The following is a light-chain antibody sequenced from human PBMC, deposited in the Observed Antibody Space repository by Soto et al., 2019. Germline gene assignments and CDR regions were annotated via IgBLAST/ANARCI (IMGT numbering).Light chain of an antibody. CDR1: SSDVGGYNY. CDR2: EVS. Sequence: QSALTQPPSASGSPGQSVTISCTGTSSDVGGYNYVSWYQQHPGKAPKLMIYEVSKRPSGVPDHFSGSKSGNTASLTVSGLQAEDDADYYCSSYAGSNNVVFGGGTKVTVL. CDR3: SSYAGSNNVV. J-gene: IGLJ3*02. V-gene: IGLV2-8*01.